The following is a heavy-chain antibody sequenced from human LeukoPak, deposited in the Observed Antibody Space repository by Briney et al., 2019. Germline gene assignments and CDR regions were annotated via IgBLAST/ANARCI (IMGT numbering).Heavy chain of an antibody. CDR2: INPSGGST. CDR1: GYTFTKYY. V-gene: IGHV1-46*01. CDR3: ARDSTDGMDV. J-gene: IGHJ6*02. Sequence: ASVTVSFMASGYTFTKYYMHWVRPAPGQGLEWMGLINPSGGSTSYAQKFQGRVTMTRDTSTSTVYMELSSLRSEDTAVYYCARDSTDGMDVWGQGTTVTVSS.